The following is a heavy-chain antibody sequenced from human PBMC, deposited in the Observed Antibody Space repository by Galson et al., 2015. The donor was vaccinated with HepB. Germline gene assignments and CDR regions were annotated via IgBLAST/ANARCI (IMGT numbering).Heavy chain of an antibody. CDR1: GFTFSSYW. CDR3: ARDLADGVPLDY. CDR2: INGDGSRT. V-gene: IGHV3-74*01. J-gene: IGHJ4*02. D-gene: IGHD5-24*01. Sequence: SLRLSCAASGFTFSSYWMHWVRQPPGKGPVWVSRINGDGSRTNYADSVKGRFTISRDNAKNTLYLQMNSLRAEDTAVFYCARDLADGVPLDYWGQGALVTVSS.